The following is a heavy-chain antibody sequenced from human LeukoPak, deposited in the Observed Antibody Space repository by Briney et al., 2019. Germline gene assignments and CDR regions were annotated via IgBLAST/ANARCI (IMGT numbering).Heavy chain of an antibody. CDR1: GFTFRSYT. V-gene: IGHV3-21*01. CDR2: ISSNTAYI. J-gene: IGHJ3*02. CDR3: AREGLLARISSGDAFDI. D-gene: IGHD5-24*01. Sequence: GGSLRPSCAASGFTFRSYTMNWVRQAPGKGLEWVSSISSNTAYIYHADSLRGRITIPRDNTKNSLYLQMNSLRAEDTAVYYCAREGLLARISSGDAFDIWGRGTMVTVSS.